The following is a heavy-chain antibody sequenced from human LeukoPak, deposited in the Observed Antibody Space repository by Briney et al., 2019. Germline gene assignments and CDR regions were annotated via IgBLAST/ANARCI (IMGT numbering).Heavy chain of an antibody. J-gene: IGHJ6*03. CDR3: ARDAYSSSRYDYYYYYMDV. CDR1: GYTFTDYY. CDR2: IKTNTGDT. V-gene: IGHV1-2*02. Sequence: ASVKVSCKASGYTFTDYYMHWVRQAPGQGLEWMGWIKTNTGDTNSAQKFQGRVTLTRDTSISTAYMELSRLRSDDTAVYYCARDAYSSSRYDYYYYYMDVWGKGTTVTVSS. D-gene: IGHD6-13*01.